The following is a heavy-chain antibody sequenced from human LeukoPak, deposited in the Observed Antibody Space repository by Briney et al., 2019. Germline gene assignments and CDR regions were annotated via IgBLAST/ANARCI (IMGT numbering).Heavy chain of an antibody. CDR1: GFTFSDHY. CDR3: AREGSSSWYGDSFDY. Sequence: PGGSLRLSCAASGFTFSDHYMDWVRQAPGKGLEWVGRTRNKANSYTTGYAASVKGRFTIPRDDSKNSLYLQMNSLKTEDTAVYYCAREGSSSWYGDSFDYWGQGTLVTVSS. CDR2: TRNKANSYTT. D-gene: IGHD6-13*01. J-gene: IGHJ4*02. V-gene: IGHV3-72*01.